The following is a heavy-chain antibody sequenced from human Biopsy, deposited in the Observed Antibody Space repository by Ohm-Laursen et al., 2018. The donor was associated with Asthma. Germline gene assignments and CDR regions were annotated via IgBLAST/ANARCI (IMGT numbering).Heavy chain of an antibody. D-gene: IGHD6-13*01. Sequence: ASVKVSCKASGYPFIGYHIHWMRQAPGQGLEWMGRINPNSGATNYAQKFQGRVTMIRDTSISTAYMEVSRLRSDDTAVYYCAGGQKSAGDRWFDPWGQGTLVNVSS. J-gene: IGHJ5*02. V-gene: IGHV1-2*06. CDR2: INPNSGAT. CDR1: GYPFIGYH. CDR3: AGGQKSAGDRWFDP.